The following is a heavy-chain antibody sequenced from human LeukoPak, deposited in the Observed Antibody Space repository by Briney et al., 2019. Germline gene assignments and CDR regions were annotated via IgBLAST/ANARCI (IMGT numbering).Heavy chain of an antibody. CDR1: GGSISSSNW. V-gene: IGHV4-4*02. J-gene: IGHJ4*02. CDR3: ARVSSGATTVDY. Sequence: SETLSPTCAVSGGSISSSNWWSWVRQPPGKGLEWIGEIYHSGSTNYNPSLKSRVTISVDKSKNQFSLKLSSVTAADTAVYYCARVSSGATTVDYWGQGTLVTVSS. CDR2: IYHSGST. D-gene: IGHD1-26*01.